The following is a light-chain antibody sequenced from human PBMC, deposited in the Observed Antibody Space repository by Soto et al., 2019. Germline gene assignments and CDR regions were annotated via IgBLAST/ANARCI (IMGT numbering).Light chain of an antibody. Sequence: QSVLTQPPSVSGAPGQRVTISCTGSSSNIGAGYHVHWYQQIPGTAPKLLIYNSGRRPSGVPDRFSGSRSDISASLAITGLQAEDEADYYCQSSGVFGGGTKLTVL. J-gene: IGLJ2*01. CDR3: QSSGV. CDR1: SSNIGAGYH. CDR2: NSG. V-gene: IGLV1-40*01.